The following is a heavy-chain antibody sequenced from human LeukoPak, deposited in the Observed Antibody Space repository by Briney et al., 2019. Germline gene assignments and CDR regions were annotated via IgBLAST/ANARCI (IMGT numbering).Heavy chain of an antibody. V-gene: IGHV1-2*02. CDR2: INPNSGGT. Sequence: GASVKVSCKASGYTFTGYYMHWLRQAPGQGLEWMGWINPNSGGTNYAQIFQGRVTMTRDTSISTVYMELSRLRSDDTAVYYCAREVYELWLDTNWFDPWGQGTLVTVSS. CDR1: GYTFTGYY. D-gene: IGHD6-19*01. CDR3: AREVYELWLDTNWFDP. J-gene: IGHJ5*02.